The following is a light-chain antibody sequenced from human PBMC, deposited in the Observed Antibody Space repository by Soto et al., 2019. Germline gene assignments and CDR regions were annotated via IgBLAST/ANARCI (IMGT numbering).Light chain of an antibody. J-gene: IGKJ1*01. CDR2: EVS. V-gene: IGKV2-30*01. Sequence: DVVMTQSPLSLPVTLGQPASISCRSSQSLVYSDGNTYLSWFQQGPGQSPRRLIYEVSNRDSGVPDRFSGSGSGTDFTLKISRVEAEDVGVYYCMQGIHWPRTFGQGTKVEI. CDR1: QSLVYSDGNTY. CDR3: MQGIHWPRT.